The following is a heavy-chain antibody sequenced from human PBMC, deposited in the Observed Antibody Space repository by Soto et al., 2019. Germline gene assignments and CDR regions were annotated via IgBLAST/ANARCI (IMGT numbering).Heavy chain of an antibody. D-gene: IGHD6-6*01. V-gene: IGHV3-9*01. J-gene: IGHJ3*02. CDR1: GFTFDDYA. CDR2: ISWNSGSI. CDR3: AKSLAARQDRGAFDI. Sequence: GGSLRLSCAASGFTFDDYAMHWVRQAPGKGLEWVSGISWNSGSIGYADSVKGRFTISRDNAKNSLYLQMNSLRAEDTALYYCAKSLAARQDRGAFDIWGQGTMVTVSS.